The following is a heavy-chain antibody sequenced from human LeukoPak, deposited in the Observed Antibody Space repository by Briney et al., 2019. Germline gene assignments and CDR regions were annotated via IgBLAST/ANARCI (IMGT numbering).Heavy chain of an antibody. D-gene: IGHD2-2*01. CDR2: ISPSSTRI. CDR1: GFTFSSYD. V-gene: IGHV3-48*03. J-gene: IGHJ4*02. Sequence: GGSLRLSCAASGFTFSSYDMNWVRQAPGKGLEWVSSISPSSTRIDYAASVRGRFTISRDNAKRSLYLQMNSLRAEDTAVYYCAKPGLVVVPAAILYYFDYWGQGTLVTVSS. CDR3: AKPGLVVVPAAILYYFDY.